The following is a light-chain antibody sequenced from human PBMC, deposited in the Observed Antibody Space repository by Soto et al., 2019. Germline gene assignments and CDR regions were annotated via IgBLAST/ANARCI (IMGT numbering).Light chain of an antibody. J-gene: IGKJ4*01. V-gene: IGKV1-5*01. CDR3: QQYSSHDLLT. CDR2: DAS. Sequence: DIQMTQSPATLSASVGDRVTITCRASQSISSWLAWYQEKPGRAPKLLIYDASTLESGVPSRFSGSGSGTEFTLTISSLQSDDFATYYCQQYSSHDLLTFGGGTKVDIK. CDR1: QSISSW.